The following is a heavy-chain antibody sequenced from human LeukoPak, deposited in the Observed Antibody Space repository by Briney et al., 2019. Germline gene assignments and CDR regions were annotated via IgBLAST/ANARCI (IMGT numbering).Heavy chain of an antibody. D-gene: IGHD1-1*01. J-gene: IGHJ6*03. Sequence: ASVKVSCKASGYTFINFGISWVRQAPGQGLEWMGWTNVYSNSNSAQKFQGRLSMPTDTPPSTAYKQFGRLTSDDTAVYYCARGGPFDNVNYYMDVWGKGTTVIVSS. V-gene: IGHV1-18*01. CDR2: TNVYSNS. CDR3: ARGGPFDNVNYYMDV. CDR1: GYTFINFG.